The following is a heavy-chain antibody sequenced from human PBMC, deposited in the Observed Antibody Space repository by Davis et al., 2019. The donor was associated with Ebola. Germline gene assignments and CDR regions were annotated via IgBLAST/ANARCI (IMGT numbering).Heavy chain of an antibody. Sequence: PSETLSLTCTVSGGSISSSSYYWGWIRQPPGKGLEWIGSIYYSGSTYYNPSLKSRVTIAVDTSKNQFSLKLSSVTAADTAVYYCARRGWISEGFYYYYYGMDVWGQGTTVTVSS. V-gene: IGHV4-39*01. CDR3: ARRGWISEGFYYYYYGMDV. J-gene: IGHJ6*02. CDR1: GGSISSSSYY. D-gene: IGHD5-12*01. CDR2: IYYSGST.